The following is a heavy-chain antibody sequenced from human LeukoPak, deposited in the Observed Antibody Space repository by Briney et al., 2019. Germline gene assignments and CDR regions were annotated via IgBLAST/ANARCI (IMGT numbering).Heavy chain of an antibody. J-gene: IGHJ5*02. CDR3: ARRSYCSSTSCHTVLGVGFDP. D-gene: IGHD2-2*02. CDR1: GYSFTSYW. V-gene: IGHV5-51*01. CDR2: IYPGDSDT. Sequence: GESLKISCKGSGYSFTSYWIGWVRQMPGKGLEWMGIIYPGDSDTRYSPSFQGQVTISADKSISTAYLQWSSLKASDTAMYYCARRSYCSSTSCHTVLGVGFDPWGQGTLVTVSS.